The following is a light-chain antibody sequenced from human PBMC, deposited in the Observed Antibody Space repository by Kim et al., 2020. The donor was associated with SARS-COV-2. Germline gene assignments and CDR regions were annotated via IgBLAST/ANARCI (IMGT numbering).Light chain of an antibody. CDR1: SLRIYY. V-gene: IGLV3-19*01. J-gene: IGLJ2*01. CDR3: NSRDSNDNVV. Sequence: VALGQAVRIKCQGNSLRIYYATWYQQKPGQAPILVIYGKNNRPSWIPDRFSGSSSGDTASLTITGTQAGDEADYYCNSRDSNDNVVFGGGTQLTVL. CDR2: GKN.